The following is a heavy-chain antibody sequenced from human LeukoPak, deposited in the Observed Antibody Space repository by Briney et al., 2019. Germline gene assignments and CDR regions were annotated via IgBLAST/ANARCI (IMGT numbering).Heavy chain of an antibody. Sequence: HGGSLRLSCAASRFTFSSSTMNWVRQAPGKGLEWVSSISTSSSYIYYADSVKGRFTISRDNAKNSLYLQLNSLRAEDTAVYYCARWGTRDSFDIWGQGTMVTSSS. CDR2: ISTSSSYI. V-gene: IGHV3-21*01. CDR1: RFTFSSST. D-gene: IGHD3-16*01. CDR3: ARWGTRDSFDI. J-gene: IGHJ3*02.